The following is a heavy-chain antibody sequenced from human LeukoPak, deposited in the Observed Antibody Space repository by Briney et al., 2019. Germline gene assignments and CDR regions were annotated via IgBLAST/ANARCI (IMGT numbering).Heavy chain of an antibody. CDR1: GFTFSNYW. V-gene: IGHV3-7*01. CDR3: ARLYGSSVNF. CDR2: IKQDGSEK. D-gene: IGHD6-25*01. J-gene: IGHJ4*02. Sequence: GGSLRLSCAASGFTFSNYWMSWVRQAPGKGLEWVASIKQDGSEKHYVDSVKGRFTISRDNAKNSLYLQMNSPRADDTAVYYCARLYGSSVNFWGQGTMVTVSS.